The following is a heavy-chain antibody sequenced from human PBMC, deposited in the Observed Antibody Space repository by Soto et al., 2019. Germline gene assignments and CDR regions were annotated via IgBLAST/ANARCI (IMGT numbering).Heavy chain of an antibody. J-gene: IGHJ5*02. CDR1: GYTFTGYY. D-gene: IGHD3-3*01. Sequence: ASVKVSCKASGYTFTGYYMHWVRQAPGQGLEWMGWINPNSGGTNYAQKFQGWVTMTRDTSISTADMELSRLRSDDTAVYYCARYVSDFWSGYSRVALANWFDPWGQGTLVTVSS. V-gene: IGHV1-2*04. CDR2: INPNSGGT. CDR3: ARYVSDFWSGYSRVALANWFDP.